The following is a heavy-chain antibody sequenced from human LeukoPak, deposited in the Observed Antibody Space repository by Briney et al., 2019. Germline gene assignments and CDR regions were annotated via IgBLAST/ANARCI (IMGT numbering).Heavy chain of an antibody. D-gene: IGHD3-22*01. CDR1: GFTFSSYA. CDR3: AKDRQYYYDSSGYSGYFDY. V-gene: IGHV3-23*01. Sequence: GGSLRLSCAASGFTFSSYAMSWVRQAPGKGLEWVSAISGSGGSIYYADSVKGRFTISRDNSKNTLYLQMNSLRAEDTAVYYCAKDRQYYYDSSGYSGYFDYWGQGTLVAVSS. CDR2: ISGSGGSI. J-gene: IGHJ4*02.